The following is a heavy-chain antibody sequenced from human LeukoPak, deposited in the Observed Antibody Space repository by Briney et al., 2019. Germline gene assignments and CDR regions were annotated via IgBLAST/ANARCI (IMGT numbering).Heavy chain of an antibody. Sequence: GASVKVSCKGSGYTFTSYDINWVRQATGQGLEWMGWMNPNSGNTGNAQKFQGRVTMTRNTSISAAYMELSSLRSENTAVYYCARAPSRGYYYGSGSPYGMDVWGQGTTVTVSS. CDR1: GYTFTSYD. V-gene: IGHV1-8*01. CDR3: ARAPSRGYYYGSGSPYGMDV. D-gene: IGHD3-10*01. CDR2: MNPNSGNT. J-gene: IGHJ6*02.